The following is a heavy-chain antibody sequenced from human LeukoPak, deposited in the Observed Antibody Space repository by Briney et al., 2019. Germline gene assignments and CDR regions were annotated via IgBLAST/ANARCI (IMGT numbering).Heavy chain of an antibody. V-gene: IGHV4-59*08. Sequence: SETLSLTCTVSGGSLSSNYWSWIRQPPGKGLEWLGYMYHSGSTNYNPTLKSRVTISVDTSKNQFSLKLNSVTAADTAVYYCARQTTTTSCYGCYFDYWGQGTPVTVSS. J-gene: IGHJ4*02. CDR2: MYHSGST. CDR1: GGSLSSNY. D-gene: IGHD2-2*01. CDR3: ARQTTTTSCYGCYFDY.